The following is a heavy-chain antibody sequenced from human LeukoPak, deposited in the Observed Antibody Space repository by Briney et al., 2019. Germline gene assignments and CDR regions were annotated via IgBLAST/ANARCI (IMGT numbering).Heavy chain of an antibody. CDR2: MYGDMRDI. Sequence: PGGSLRLSCEASGLTFSNSWMHWVRQVPGKGLVWVSRMYGDMRDISYADSVKGRFTISRDNAKNTVYLQMNGLRGVDTAVYYCAGDLGLRGSTWGQGTLVTVSS. J-gene: IGHJ5*02. D-gene: IGHD5-12*01. CDR3: AGDLGLRGST. CDR1: GLTFSNSW. V-gene: IGHV3-74*01.